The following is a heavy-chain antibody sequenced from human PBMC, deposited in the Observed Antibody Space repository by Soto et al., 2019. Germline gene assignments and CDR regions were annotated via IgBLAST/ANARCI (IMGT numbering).Heavy chain of an antibody. D-gene: IGHD3-3*01. CDR3: ARAGFLEWLLTFDP. V-gene: IGHV4-59*01. J-gene: IGHJ5*02. Sequence: SETLSLTCTVSGGSISSYYWSWIRQPPGKGLEWIGYIYYSGSTNYNPSLKSRVTISVDTSKNQFSLKLSSVTAADTAVYYCARAGFLEWLLTFDPWGQGTLVTV. CDR1: GGSISSYY. CDR2: IYYSGST.